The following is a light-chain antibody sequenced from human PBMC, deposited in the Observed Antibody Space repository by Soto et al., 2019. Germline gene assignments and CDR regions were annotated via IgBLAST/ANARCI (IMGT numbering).Light chain of an antibody. CDR3: TSYTARRLYV. Sequence: QSVLTQPASVSGSPGQSITISCTGTSSDVGGYDYVSWYQQHPGKAPKLLIYDVSNRPSGVSTRFSGSKSGNTASLTISGLQAEDEGDYYCTSYTARRLYVFGSGTKV. CDR2: DVS. V-gene: IGLV2-14*03. CDR1: SSDVGGYDY. J-gene: IGLJ1*01.